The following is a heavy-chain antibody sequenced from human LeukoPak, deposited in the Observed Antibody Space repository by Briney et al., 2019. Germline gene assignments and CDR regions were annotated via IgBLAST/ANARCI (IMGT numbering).Heavy chain of an antibody. D-gene: IGHD6-19*01. CDR1: GFAFSSLA. Sequence: GGPLRLSCAASGFAFSSLAMGWVRQAPGKGLEWVSVISDSGSITYYADSVKGRFTISRDNSKNTLFLQMNSLRAEDTAVYYCAKDARRTSGWYFFDYWGQGTLVTVSS. V-gene: IGHV3-23*01. CDR3: AKDARRTSGWYFFDY. CDR2: ISDSGSIT. J-gene: IGHJ4*02.